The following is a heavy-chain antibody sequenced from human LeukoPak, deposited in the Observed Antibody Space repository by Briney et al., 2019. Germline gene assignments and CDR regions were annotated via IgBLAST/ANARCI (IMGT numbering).Heavy chain of an antibody. J-gene: IGHJ4*02. D-gene: IGHD3-10*01. Sequence: GASVKVSCKASGYTFTSYGISWVRQAPGQGLEWMGWISTYNDNTNYAQKLQGRVTMTTDTSTSTAYMELRSLRSDDTAVYYCATDPGVRWFGELLTSYWGQGTLVTVSS. CDR3: ATDPGVRWFGELLTSY. V-gene: IGHV1-18*01. CDR2: ISTYNDNT. CDR1: GYTFTSYG.